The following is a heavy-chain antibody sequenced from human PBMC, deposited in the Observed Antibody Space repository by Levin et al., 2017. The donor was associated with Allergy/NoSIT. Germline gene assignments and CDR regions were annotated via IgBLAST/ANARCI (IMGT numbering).Heavy chain of an antibody. CDR3: ASGTYGDYLYPPDY. V-gene: IGHV3-11*01. CDR1: GFTFSDSY. Sequence: LSLTCATSGFTFSDSYMKWIRQAPGKGLEWVSYISISGSTIYYADSVKGRFTISRDNAKNSLYLQMNSLRAEDTAVYYCASGTYGDYLYPPDYWGQGTLVTVSS. J-gene: IGHJ4*02. CDR2: ISISGSTI. D-gene: IGHD4-17*01.